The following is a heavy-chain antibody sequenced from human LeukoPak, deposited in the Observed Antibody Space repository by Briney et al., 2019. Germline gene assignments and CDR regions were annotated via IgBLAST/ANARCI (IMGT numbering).Heavy chain of an antibody. CDR2: IRHDGSYQ. CDR1: RFTFSNYG. D-gene: IGHD2-2*01. V-gene: IGHV3-30*02. CDR3: ARAQPRGVPAAIVLDY. J-gene: IGHJ4*02. Sequence: PGGSLRLSCAASRFTFSNYGMHWVRQTPGKGLEWAAFIRHDGSYQQYAGSVKGRFTVSRDNSKDTVYLQMNSLRTEDTAVYYCARAQPRGVPAAIVLDYWGQGTLVTVSS.